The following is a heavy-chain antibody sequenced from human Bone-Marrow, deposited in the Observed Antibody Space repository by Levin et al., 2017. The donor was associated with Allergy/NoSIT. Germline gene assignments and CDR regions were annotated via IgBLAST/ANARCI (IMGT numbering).Heavy chain of an antibody. CDR2: ISYDGSNK. CDR3: AKDPSYDYVWGSYRSRFDY. Sequence: LSLTCAASGFTFSSYGMHWVRQAPGKGLEWVAVISYDGSNKYYADSVKGRFTISRDNSKNTLYLQMNSLRAEDTAVYYCAKDPSYDYVWGSYRSRFDYWGQGTLVTVSS. V-gene: IGHV3-30*18. CDR1: GFTFSSYG. J-gene: IGHJ4*02. D-gene: IGHD3-16*02.